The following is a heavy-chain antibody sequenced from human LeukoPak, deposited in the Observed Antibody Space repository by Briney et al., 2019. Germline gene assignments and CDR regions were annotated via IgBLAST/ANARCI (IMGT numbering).Heavy chain of an antibody. J-gene: IGHJ4*02. CDR2: IYNDGST. CDR3: AGEEYLGDHERGYDY. D-gene: IGHD2-21*02. Sequence: RGSLRLSCAVSGFTVSNNFMTWVRQAPGKGLEWVSVIYNDGSTYNADSVKGRFTISRDNSKNTVYLQMYSLRTEDTAVYYRAGEEYLGDHERGYDYWGQGTLVTVSS. CDR1: GFTVSNNF. V-gene: IGHV3-66*01.